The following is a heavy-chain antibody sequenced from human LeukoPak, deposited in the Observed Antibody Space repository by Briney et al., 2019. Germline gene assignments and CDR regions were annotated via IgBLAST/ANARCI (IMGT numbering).Heavy chain of an antibody. CDR2: IKSDGGLT. CDR1: GFTFSDCW. Sequence: GGSLRLSCAASGFTFSDCWMHWVRQAPGKGLVWVSRIKSDGGLTNYADSVKGRFTISRDNTKSTLYLQLNSLRAEDTAVYYCATGNYSRPFDYWGQGTLVTVSS. CDR3: ATGNYSRPFDY. J-gene: IGHJ4*02. V-gene: IGHV3-74*01. D-gene: IGHD1-7*01.